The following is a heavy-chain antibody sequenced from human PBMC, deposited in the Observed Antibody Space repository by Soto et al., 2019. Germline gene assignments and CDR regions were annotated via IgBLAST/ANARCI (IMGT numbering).Heavy chain of an antibody. CDR1: GGSISSGDYY. J-gene: IGHJ5*02. V-gene: IGHV4-30-4*01. CDR3: ARAQDFWSGTSFDP. CDR2: IYYSGST. Sequence: SETLSLTCTVSGGSISSGDYYWSWIRQPPGKGLEWIGYIYYSGSTYYNPSPKSRVTISVDTSKNQFSLKLSSVTAADTAVYYCARAQDFWSGTSFDPWGQGTLVTVSS. D-gene: IGHD3-3*01.